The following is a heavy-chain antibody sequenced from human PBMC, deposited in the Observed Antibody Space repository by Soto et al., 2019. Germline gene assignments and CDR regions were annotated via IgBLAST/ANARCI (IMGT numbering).Heavy chain of an antibody. CDR2: IYSGGST. V-gene: IGHV3-53*02. D-gene: IGHD6-13*01. Sequence: EVQLVETGGGLIQPGGSLRLSCAASGFTVSSNYMSWVRQAPGKGLEWVSVIYSGGSTYYADSVKGRFTISRDNSKNTLYLQMNSLRAEDTAVYYCARDVVYSSSWTVGDWGQGTLVTVSS. CDR1: GFTVSSNY. CDR3: ARDVVYSSSWTVGD. J-gene: IGHJ4*02.